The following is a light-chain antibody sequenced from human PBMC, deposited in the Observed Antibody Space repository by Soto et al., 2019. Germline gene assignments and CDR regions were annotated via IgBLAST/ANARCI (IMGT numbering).Light chain of an antibody. Sequence: QSVLTQPPSVSGVPGQRVTISCTGSSSNIGAGYDVHWYQQLPGTAPKLLIYGNSNRPSGVPDRFSGSKSGTSASLAITGLQAEDEADYYCQSYDSSLVYVFGTGTKLTVL. CDR2: GNS. CDR1: SSNIGAGYD. CDR3: QSYDSSLVYV. V-gene: IGLV1-40*01. J-gene: IGLJ1*01.